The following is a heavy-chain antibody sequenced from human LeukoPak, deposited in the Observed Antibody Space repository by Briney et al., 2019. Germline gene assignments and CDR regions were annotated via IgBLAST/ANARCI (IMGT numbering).Heavy chain of an antibody. CDR2: INPNGGST. Sequence: ASVKVSCKASGYTFTSYYIHWVRQAPGQGFEWMGIINPNGGSTSYAQKFQGRVTMTRDTSTNTVYLELSNLRSEDTAVYYCARRGACSGSSCNLDYWGQGTQVTVSS. CDR1: GYTFTSYY. J-gene: IGHJ4*02. D-gene: IGHD2-15*01. V-gene: IGHV1-46*01. CDR3: ARRGACSGSSCNLDY.